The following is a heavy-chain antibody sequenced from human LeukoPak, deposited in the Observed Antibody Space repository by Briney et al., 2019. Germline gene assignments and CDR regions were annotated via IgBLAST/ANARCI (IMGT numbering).Heavy chain of an antibody. V-gene: IGHV1-69*04. Sequence: GASVKVSCKASLGTFSRYTISLLRQAPGPGLEWMGRIIPILGIANYAQKFQGRVTITADKSTSTAYMEMSSLRSEDTAVYYCARDLYGGNSPDYWGQGTLVTVSS. D-gene: IGHD4-23*01. CDR3: ARDLYGGNSPDY. CDR2: IIPILGIA. CDR1: LGTFSRYT. J-gene: IGHJ4*02.